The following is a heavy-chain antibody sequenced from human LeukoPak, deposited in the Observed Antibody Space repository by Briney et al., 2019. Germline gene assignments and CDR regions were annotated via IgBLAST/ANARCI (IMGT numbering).Heavy chain of an antibody. CDR3: ARSSITVVGPNTKMDV. D-gene: IGHD2-2*01. Sequence: GGSLKLSCAGSGFAFSICAMSWVRQAPGKGLEWVSGISGSGSDTYYADSVRGRFTISRDNSKYTLYLQMDSLRGDDTAVYYCARSSITVVGPNTKMDVWGKGTTVTVSS. CDR2: ISGSGSDT. J-gene: IGHJ6*04. CDR1: GFAFSICA. V-gene: IGHV3-23*01.